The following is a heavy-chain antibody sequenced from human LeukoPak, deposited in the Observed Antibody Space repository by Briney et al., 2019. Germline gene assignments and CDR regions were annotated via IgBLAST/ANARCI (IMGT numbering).Heavy chain of an antibody. V-gene: IGHV3-7*03. CDR1: GFTFSSYW. D-gene: IGHD6-19*01. CDR3: ARDAVAY. Sequence: GGSLRLSCAASGFTFSSYWMTWVRQPPGKGLEWVATIEEDENKRYYVDSVKGRFTISRDNAKNSVYLQMNSLRAEDTAVYYCARDAVAYWGQETLVIVSS. J-gene: IGHJ4*02. CDR2: IEEDENKR.